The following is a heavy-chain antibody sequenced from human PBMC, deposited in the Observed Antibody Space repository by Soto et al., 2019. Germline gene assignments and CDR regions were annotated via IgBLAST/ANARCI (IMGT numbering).Heavy chain of an antibody. CDR2: ISAYNGNT. V-gene: IGHV1-18*01. CDR3: PRPGGGGPRDS. Sequence: QVQLVQSGAEVKKPGASVKVSCKASGYTFTSYGISWVRQAPGQGLEWMGWISAYNGNTNYAQKLQGRVTMTTDTSTSTAKRGWGGLRPDNPAGYSWPRPGGGGPRDSWGRGTWSPSPQ. CDR1: GYTFTSYG. D-gene: IGHD1-1*01. J-gene: IGHJ5*01.